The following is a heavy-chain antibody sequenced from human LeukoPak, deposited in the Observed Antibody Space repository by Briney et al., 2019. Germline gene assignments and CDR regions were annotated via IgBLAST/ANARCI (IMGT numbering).Heavy chain of an antibody. CDR1: GGSISSSSYY. CDR2: IYYSGST. D-gene: IGHD6-13*01. Sequence: KTSETLSLTCTVSGGSISSSSYYWGWIRQPPGKGLEWIGSIYYSGSTYYNPSLKSRVTISVDTSKNQFSLKLSSVTAADTAVYYCARRSYSRSIDYWGQGTLVTVSS. CDR3: ARRSYSRSIDY. J-gene: IGHJ4*02. V-gene: IGHV4-39*01.